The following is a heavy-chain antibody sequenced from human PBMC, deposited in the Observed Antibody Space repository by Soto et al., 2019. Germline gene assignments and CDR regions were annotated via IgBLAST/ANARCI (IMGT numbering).Heavy chain of an antibody. CDR2: ISAYNGKT. J-gene: IGHJ4*02. Sequence: ASVKVSCKTSGYTFSTYAIHWVRQAPGQGLEWMGWISAYNGKTNYAQKLQGRVTMTTDTSTSTAYMELRSLRSDDTAVYYCARDSRYYDSSGSPIPVPDFDYWGQGTLVTVSS. CDR1: GYTFSTYA. D-gene: IGHD3-22*01. V-gene: IGHV1-18*01. CDR3: ARDSRYYDSSGSPIPVPDFDY.